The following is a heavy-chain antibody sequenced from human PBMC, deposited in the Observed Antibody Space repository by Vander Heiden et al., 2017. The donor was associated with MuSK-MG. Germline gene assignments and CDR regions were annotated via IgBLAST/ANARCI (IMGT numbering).Heavy chain of an antibody. CDR1: GAPFSRDA. J-gene: IGHJ6*02. D-gene: IGHD2-2*01. V-gene: IGHV1-69*06. Sequence: QVHLVQARDELEQPGSSVKVSCSASGAPFSRDAISWLRQAPGQGLEWMGGIIPIFGTANYAQKFQGRVTITADKSTSTAYMELSSLRFEDTAVYYCARDFYCSSTSCQGPHYYYGMDVWGQGNTVTVSS. CDR2: IIPIFGTA. CDR3: ARDFYCSSTSCQGPHYYYGMDV.